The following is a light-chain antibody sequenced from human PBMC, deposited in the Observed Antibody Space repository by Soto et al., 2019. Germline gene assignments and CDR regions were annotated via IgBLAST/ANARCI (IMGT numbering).Light chain of an antibody. Sequence: QSALTQPASVSGSPGQSIIISCTGTSRDVGGYNLFSWYQQYPDNAPKLIIYDGTKRPSGVANRFSGSWSGDTASLTISGLQAEDEADYYCCARADTSSVLFGGGTKLTVL. V-gene: IGLV2-23*01. J-gene: IGLJ2*01. CDR3: CARADTSSVL. CDR2: DGT. CDR1: SRDVGGYNL.